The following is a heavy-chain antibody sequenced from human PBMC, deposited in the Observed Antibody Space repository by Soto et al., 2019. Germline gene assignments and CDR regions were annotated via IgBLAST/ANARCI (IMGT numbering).Heavy chain of an antibody. CDR1: GGTFSSYA. D-gene: IGHD3-10*01. CDR2: IIPIFGTA. V-gene: IGHV1-69*01. Sequence: QVQLVQSGAEVKKPGSSVKVSCKASGGTFSSYAISWVRQAPGQGLEWMGGIIPIFGTANYAQKFQGRVTITADEPASTAHLRRCAGRCEDTAVYYAARSRLDASGSYSHFDPRGRGTLAPLS. CDR3: ARSRLDASGSYSHFDP. J-gene: IGHJ5*02.